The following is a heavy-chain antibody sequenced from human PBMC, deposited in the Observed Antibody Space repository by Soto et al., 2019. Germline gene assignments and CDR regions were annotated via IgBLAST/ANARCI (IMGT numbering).Heavy chain of an antibody. CDR1: GGTFSSYA. CDR2: IIPIFGTA. V-gene: IGHV1-69*01. D-gene: IGHD3-10*01. CDR3: ARAKWFGELLSSLDY. J-gene: IGHJ4*02. Sequence: QVQLVQSGAEVQKPGSSVKVSCKASGGTFSSYAISWVRQAPGQGLEWMGGIIPIFGTANYAQKFQGRVTNTADESTSTDYMELSSLRSEDTAGYYCARAKWFGELLSSLDYWGQGTLVTVSS.